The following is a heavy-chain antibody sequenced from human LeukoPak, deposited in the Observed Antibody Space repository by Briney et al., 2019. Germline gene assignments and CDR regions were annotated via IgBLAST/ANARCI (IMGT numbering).Heavy chain of an antibody. CDR1: GGTFSSYA. CDR2: IIPIFGTA. J-gene: IGHJ5*02. D-gene: IGHD1-7*01. V-gene: IGHV1-69*13. CDR3: ARGGLTGTTLGGFNWFDP. Sequence: ASVKVSCKASGGTFSSYAISWVRQAPGQGLEWMGGIIPIFGTANYARKFQGRVTITADESTSTAYMELSSLRSEDTAVYYCARGGLTGTTLGGFNWFDPWGQGTLVTVSS.